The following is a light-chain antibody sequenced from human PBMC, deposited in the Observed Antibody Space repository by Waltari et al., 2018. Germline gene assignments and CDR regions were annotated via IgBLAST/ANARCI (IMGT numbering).Light chain of an antibody. CDR1: RDVSSW. Sequence: DIQMTKYPSSLSASVGDRVTITCRASRDVSSWLAWYQQKPGKAPDLLIYKASTLQSGVPSRFSGGGSGTDFTLTISSLQPEDFATYFCQQYNSAPFTFGPGTKLEI. CDR2: KAS. CDR3: QQYNSAPFT. V-gene: IGKV1-5*03. J-gene: IGKJ3*01.